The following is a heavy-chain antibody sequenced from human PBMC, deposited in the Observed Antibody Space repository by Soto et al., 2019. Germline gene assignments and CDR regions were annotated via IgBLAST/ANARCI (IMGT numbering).Heavy chain of an antibody. CDR2: ISLSGRP. CDR1: GGSVSSGGYS. Sequence: QVQLQESGSRLVRPSQPLSLTCSVSGGSVSSGGYSWSWIRQAPGKGLEGIGFISLSGRPAYNPSLKSRVSISVDTSKNQISLELSSVTAADTAVYYCTRGVLAWGPGTLVTVSS. J-gene: IGHJ5*02. D-gene: IGHD2-8*01. CDR3: TRGVLA. V-gene: IGHV4-30-2*01.